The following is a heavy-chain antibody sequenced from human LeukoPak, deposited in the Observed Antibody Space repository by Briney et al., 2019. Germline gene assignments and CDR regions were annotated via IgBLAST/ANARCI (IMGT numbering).Heavy chain of an antibody. Sequence: SVKVSCKASGGTFSSYAISWVRQAPGQGLEGMGGIIPIFGTANYAQKFQGRVTITTDESTSTAYMELSRLRSEDTAVYYCARGSCSSTSCYRASYYYYYYMDVWGKGTTVTVSS. J-gene: IGHJ6*03. CDR3: ARGSCSSTSCYRASYYYYYYMDV. CDR2: IIPIFGTA. CDR1: GGTFSSYA. D-gene: IGHD2-2*01. V-gene: IGHV1-69*05.